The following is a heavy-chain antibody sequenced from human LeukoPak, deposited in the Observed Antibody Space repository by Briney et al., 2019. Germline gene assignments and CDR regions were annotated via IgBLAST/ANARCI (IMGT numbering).Heavy chain of an antibody. V-gene: IGHV3-23*01. D-gene: IGHD3-22*01. CDR3: AKGSGAYDSSGYTFDI. J-gene: IGHJ3*02. CDR2: ISGSGGST. CDR1: GFTFSSYA. Sequence: GGSLRLSCAASGFTFSSYAMSWVRQAPGKGLEWVSAISGSGGSTYYADSVKGRFTISRDNSKNTLYLQMNSLRAEDTAVYYCAKGSGAYDSSGYTFDIWGQGTMVTVSS.